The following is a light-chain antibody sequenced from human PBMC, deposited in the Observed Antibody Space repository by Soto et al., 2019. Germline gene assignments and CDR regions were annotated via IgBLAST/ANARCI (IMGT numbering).Light chain of an antibody. V-gene: IGKV1-33*01. CDR3: QQYVNLPHS. CDR1: QDISNY. J-gene: IGKJ2*01. CDR2: DAS. Sequence: DIQMTQSPSSLSASVGDRVTITCQASQDISNYLNWYQQKPGKAPKLLIYDASNLETLVPSRFSGSGSGTDFTFTISSLQPEDIATYYCQQYVNLPHSFGQGTKLEIK.